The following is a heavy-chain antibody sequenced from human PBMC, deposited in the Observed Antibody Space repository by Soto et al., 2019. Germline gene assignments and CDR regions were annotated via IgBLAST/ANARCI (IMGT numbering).Heavy chain of an antibody. CDR1: GYTLTELS. D-gene: IGHD3-3*01. CDR3: ATGGIFGVARFDY. V-gene: IGHV1-24*01. Sequence: ASVKVSCKVSGYTLTELSMHWVRQAPGKGLEWMGGFEPEDGETIYAQKFQGRVTMTEDTSTDTAYMELSSLRSEDTAVYYCATGGIFGVARFDYWGQGTLVTVSS. CDR2: FEPEDGET. J-gene: IGHJ4*02.